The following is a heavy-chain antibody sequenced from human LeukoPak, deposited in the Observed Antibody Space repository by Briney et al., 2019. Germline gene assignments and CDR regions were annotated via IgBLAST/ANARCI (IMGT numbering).Heavy chain of an antibody. V-gene: IGHV4-39*01. CDR3: ARQGELLSPIDS. CDR1: GGSISSSSYY. Sequence: PSETLSLTCTVSGGSISSSSYYWGWIRQPPGRGLEWIGSIYYSGSTFYNPSLKSRVTISVGTSRNQFSLKLSSVTAADTAVYYCARQGELLSPIDSWGQGTLVTVSS. CDR2: IYYSGST. J-gene: IGHJ4*02. D-gene: IGHD1-26*01.